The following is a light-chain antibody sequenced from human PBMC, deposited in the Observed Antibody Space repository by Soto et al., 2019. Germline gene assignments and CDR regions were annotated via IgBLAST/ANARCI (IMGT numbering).Light chain of an antibody. CDR1: SSDIGGHNY. Sequence: QSALTQPASVSGSPGQSITISCTGTSSDIGGHNYVSWYQHHPGTAPKLMIYEVSNRPSGVSNRFSGSKSGNTASLTISGLQAEDEADYYCCTDAGTYKVFGTGTKVTVL. J-gene: IGLJ1*01. V-gene: IGLV2-14*01. CDR3: CTDAGTYKV. CDR2: EVS.